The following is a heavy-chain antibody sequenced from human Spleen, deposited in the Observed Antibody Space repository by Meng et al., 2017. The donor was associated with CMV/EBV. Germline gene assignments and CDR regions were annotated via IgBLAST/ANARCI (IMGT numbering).Heavy chain of an antibody. J-gene: IGHJ4*02. CDR1: GYTLTDYY. Sequence: ASVKVSCKASGYTLTDYYMHWVRQAPGQGLGWMGWINPTSGDTNYAQRFQGRVTMTRDTSISTVYMELSRKRTDDTAVYYCARGLLYDKFDYWGQGTLVTVSS. CDR2: INPTSGDT. D-gene: IGHD2-2*02. V-gene: IGHV1-2*02. CDR3: ARGLLYDKFDY.